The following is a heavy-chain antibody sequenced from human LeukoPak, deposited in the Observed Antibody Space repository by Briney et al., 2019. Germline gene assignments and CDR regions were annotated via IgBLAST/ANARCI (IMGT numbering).Heavy chain of an antibody. J-gene: IGHJ6*03. CDR2: IYYSGST. D-gene: IGHD1-14*01. V-gene: IGHV4-39*01. Sequence: SETLSLTCTVSGGSISSSSYYWGWIRQPPGKGLEWIGSIYYSGSTYYNLSLKSRVTISVDTSKNQFSLKLSSVTAADTAVYYCASRMYYYYYMDVWGKGTTVTVSS. CDR1: GGSISSSSYY. CDR3: ASRMYYYYYMDV.